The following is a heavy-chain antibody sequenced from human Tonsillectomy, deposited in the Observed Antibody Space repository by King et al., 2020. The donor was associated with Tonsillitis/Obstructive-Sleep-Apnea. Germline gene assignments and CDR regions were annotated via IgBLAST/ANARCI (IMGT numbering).Heavy chain of an antibody. CDR1: GFTFDDYA. CDR2: ISWNSGSI. V-gene: IGHV3-9*01. Sequence: VQLVESGGGLVQPGRSLRLSCAASGFTFDDYAMHWVRQAPGKALEWVSGISWNSGSIDYADSVKGRFTISRDNAKNSLYLQMNSLRAEDTALYYCAKDKSGYDSNLDYWGQGTLVTVSS. D-gene: IGHD5-12*01. CDR3: AKDKSGYDSNLDY. J-gene: IGHJ4*02.